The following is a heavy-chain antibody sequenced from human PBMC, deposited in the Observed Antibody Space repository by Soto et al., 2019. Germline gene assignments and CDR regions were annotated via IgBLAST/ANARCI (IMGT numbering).Heavy chain of an antibody. CDR3: ATSCSGGNCYSRPYL. Sequence: SERRSLACALAGGSISNRVYYWGWIRQSPEKGLEWIGSSSYSGIAWYAPSFKSRATISVDTSKNQFYLKLSSVTAADTAVYYCATSCSGGNCYSRPYLWGQGTLVTVSS. CDR2: SSYSGIA. D-gene: IGHD2-15*01. CDR1: GGSISNRVYY. V-gene: IGHV4-39*07. J-gene: IGHJ5*02.